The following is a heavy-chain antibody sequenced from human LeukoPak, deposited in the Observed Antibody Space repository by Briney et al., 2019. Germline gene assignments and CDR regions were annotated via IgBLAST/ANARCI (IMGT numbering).Heavy chain of an antibody. CDR1: GGSFSGYY. J-gene: IGHJ4*02. CDR3: ASRYSSTFDY. D-gene: IGHD6-13*01. Sequence: SGTLSLTCAVYGGSFSGYYWSWIRQPPGKGLEWIGEINHSGSTNYNPSLKSRVTISVDTSKNQFSLKLSSVTAADTAVYYCASRYSSTFDYWGQGTLVTVSS. CDR2: INHSGST. V-gene: IGHV4-34*01.